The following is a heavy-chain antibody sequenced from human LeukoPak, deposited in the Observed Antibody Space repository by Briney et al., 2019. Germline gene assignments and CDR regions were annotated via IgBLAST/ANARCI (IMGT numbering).Heavy chain of an antibody. V-gene: IGHV1-69*04. J-gene: IGHJ4*02. Sequence: GASVKVSCKTSGGTFSSYAISWVRQAPGQGLEWMGRIIPILGIANYAQKFQGRVTITADKSTSTAYMELSSLRSEDTAVYYCAREVGATTHMDYWGQGTLVTVSS. CDR3: AREVGATTHMDY. D-gene: IGHD1-26*01. CDR2: IIPILGIA. CDR1: GGTFSSYA.